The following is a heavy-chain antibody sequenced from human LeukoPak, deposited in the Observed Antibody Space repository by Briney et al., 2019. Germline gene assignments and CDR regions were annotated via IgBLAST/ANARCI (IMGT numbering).Heavy chain of an antibody. CDR3: AKDRIAAAGTPWYYFDY. J-gene: IGHJ4*01. CDR1: GFTFSSYG. Sequence: GGSLRLSCAVSGFTFSSYGMHWVRQAPGKGLEWVAFIRYDGTNKYYADSVKGRFTISRDNSKNTLYLQINSLRAEDTAVYYCAKDRIAAAGTPWYYFDYWGQGTLVTVSS. V-gene: IGHV3-30*02. CDR2: IRYDGTNK. D-gene: IGHD6-13*01.